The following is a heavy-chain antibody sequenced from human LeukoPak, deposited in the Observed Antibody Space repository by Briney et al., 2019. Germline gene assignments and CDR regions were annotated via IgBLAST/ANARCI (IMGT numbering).Heavy chain of an antibody. D-gene: IGHD3-10*01. CDR2: INNDGSTT. CDR1: GFTFSNYW. V-gene: IGHV3-74*01. Sequence: TGGSLRLSCAASGFTFSNYWMHWVRQTPGKGLVWVSRINNDGSTTSYADSVKGRFTISRDNAKNSLYLQMNSLRAEDTAVYYCARESSTIWFGELLYAPKNPLDYWGQGTLVTVSS. CDR3: ARESSTIWFGELLYAPKNPLDY. J-gene: IGHJ4*02.